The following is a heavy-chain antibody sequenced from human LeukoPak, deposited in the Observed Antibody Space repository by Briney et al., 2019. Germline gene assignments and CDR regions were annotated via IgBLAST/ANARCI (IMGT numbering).Heavy chain of an antibody. CDR3: ASKHQSFVSFDV. CDR1: GDPIKIYY. J-gene: IGHJ3*01. CDR2: ILNSGTT. Sequence: SDTLSLTCTVSGDPIKIYYGRWVRPPAGEGMECIGHILNSGTTIYNPSLKSRVTMSPDTAKRQFSLKRISVTAADTAICYLASKHQSFVSFDVWGPGTMFTVSS. D-gene: IGHD3-16*01. V-gene: IGHV4-4*07.